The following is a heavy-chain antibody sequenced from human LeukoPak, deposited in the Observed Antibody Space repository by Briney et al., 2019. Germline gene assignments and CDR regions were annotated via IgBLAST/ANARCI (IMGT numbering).Heavy chain of an antibody. V-gene: IGHV1-18*01. CDR1: GYTFTSYG. Sequence: ASVKVSCKASGYTFTSYGISWVRQAPGQGLEWMGWISAYNGNTNYAQKLQGRVTMTTDTSTSTAYMELRSLRSDDTAVYYCARDPTYYDYVWGSFDPWGQGTLVTVSS. D-gene: IGHD3-16*01. J-gene: IGHJ5*02. CDR2: ISAYNGNT. CDR3: ARDPTYYDYVWGSFDP.